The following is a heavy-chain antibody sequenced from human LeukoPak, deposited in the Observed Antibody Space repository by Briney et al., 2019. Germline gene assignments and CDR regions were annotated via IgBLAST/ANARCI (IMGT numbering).Heavy chain of an antibody. CDR2: IYYSGST. V-gene: IGHV4-59*01. Sequence: SETLSLTCTVSGGSISSYYWSWIRQPPGKGLEWIGYIYYSGSTNYNPSLKSRVTISVDTSKNQFSLKLSSVTAADTAVYYCARALISGSYLVDYWGQGTLVTVSS. CDR1: GGSISSYY. J-gene: IGHJ4*02. CDR3: ARALISGSYLVDY. D-gene: IGHD1-26*01.